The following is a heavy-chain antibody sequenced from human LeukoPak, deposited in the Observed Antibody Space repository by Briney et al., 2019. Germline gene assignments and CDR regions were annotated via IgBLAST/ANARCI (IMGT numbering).Heavy chain of an antibody. CDR1: GFTFDDYA. V-gene: IGHV3-9*01. J-gene: IGHJ4*02. CDR2: ISWNSGSI. CDR3: AKDKQLWSLGYYFDY. D-gene: IGHD5-18*01. Sequence: GRSLRLSCAASGFTFDDYAMHWVRQAPGKGLEWVSGISWNSGSIGYADSVKGRFTISRDNAKNSPYLQMNSLRAEDTALYYCAKDKQLWSLGYYFDYWGQGTLVTVSS.